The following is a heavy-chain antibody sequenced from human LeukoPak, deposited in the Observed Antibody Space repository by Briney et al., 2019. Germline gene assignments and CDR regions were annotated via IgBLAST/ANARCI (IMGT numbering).Heavy chain of an antibody. Sequence: ASVKVSCKASGYKFTTFAISWVRQAPGQGLEWMGGINTYNGGAKYAPNFQGRVTMTTDTSTTTAYMELRRLTPDDTAMYYCARLQELGHRDPDSWGQGTLVTVSS. CDR2: INTYNGGA. J-gene: IGHJ4*02. CDR3: ARLQELGHRDPDS. V-gene: IGHV1-18*01. CDR1: GYKFTTFA. D-gene: IGHD6-13*01.